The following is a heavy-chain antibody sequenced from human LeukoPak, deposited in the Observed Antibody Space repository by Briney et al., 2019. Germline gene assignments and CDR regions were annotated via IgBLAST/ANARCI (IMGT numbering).Heavy chain of an antibody. J-gene: IGHJ6*02. CDR3: ASTGYYDSSGYYPYYYYYGMDV. CDR2: IIPILGIA. D-gene: IGHD3-22*01. CDR1: GGTFSSYA. V-gene: IGHV1-69*04. Sequence: GASVKVSCKASGGTFSSYAISWVRQAPGQGLEWMGRIIPILGIANYAQKFQGRVTMTRNTSISTAYMELSSLRSEDTAVYYCASTGYYDSSGYYPYYYYYGMDVWGQGTTVTVSS.